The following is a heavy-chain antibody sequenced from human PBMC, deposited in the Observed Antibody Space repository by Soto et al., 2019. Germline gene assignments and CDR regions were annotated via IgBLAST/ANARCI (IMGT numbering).Heavy chain of an antibody. D-gene: IGHD3-22*01. CDR2: IIPILGIA. V-gene: IGHV1-69*02. CDR3: AEGRAYYSGVSDI. Sequence: QVQLVQSGAEVKKPGSSVKVSCKASGGTFSSYNISWVRQAPGQGLEWMGRIIPILGIANSAQTFQGRVTITADKATSTTYMELGSLSSEDTDVSNCAEGRAYYSGVSDIWGQGTMVTVSS. CDR1: GGTFSSYN. J-gene: IGHJ3*02.